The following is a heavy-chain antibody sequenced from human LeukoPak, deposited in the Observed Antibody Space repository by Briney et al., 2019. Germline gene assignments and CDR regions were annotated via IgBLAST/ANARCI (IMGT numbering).Heavy chain of an antibody. J-gene: IGHJ1*01. CDR1: VGTFNSYA. D-gene: IGHD5-24*01. CDR3: ARGPIDMATDRPAEYFHH. CDR2: IIPIFGAV. Sequence: SVTVSCKASVGTFNSYAISWVRQVPGQGLEWMGRIIPIFGAVDYAQKFQGRVTITADNSTSTAYMELISLKSEDTAVYYCARGPIDMATDRPAEYFHHWGQGTLVTVSS. V-gene: IGHV1-69*06.